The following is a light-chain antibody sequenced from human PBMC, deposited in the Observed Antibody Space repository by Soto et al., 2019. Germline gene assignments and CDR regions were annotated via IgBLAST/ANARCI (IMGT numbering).Light chain of an antibody. CDR1: QSVDNY. Sequence: EIVMTQSPATLSVSQGERATLSCRASQSVDNYLDWYQQKPGQAPRLLIYESSNRATGIPARFSGSGSGTDFSLTISSLEPEDFAVYYCQQRSTWPQTFGQGTIVDI. CDR3: QQRSTWPQT. CDR2: ESS. J-gene: IGKJ1*01. V-gene: IGKV3-11*01.